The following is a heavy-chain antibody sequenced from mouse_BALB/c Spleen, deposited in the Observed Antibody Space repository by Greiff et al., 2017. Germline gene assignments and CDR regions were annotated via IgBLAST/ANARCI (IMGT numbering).Heavy chain of an antibody. V-gene: IGHV1-54*01. D-gene: IGHD2-2*01. CDR1: GYAFTNYL. Sequence: QVQLQQSGAELVRPGTSVKVSCKASGYAFTNYLIEWVKQRPGQGLEWIGVINPGSGGTNYNEKFKGKATLTADKSSSTAYMQLSSLTSDDSAVYFCARSGYGYDYWGQGTTLTVSS. J-gene: IGHJ2*01. CDR2: INPGSGGT. CDR3: ARSGYGYDY.